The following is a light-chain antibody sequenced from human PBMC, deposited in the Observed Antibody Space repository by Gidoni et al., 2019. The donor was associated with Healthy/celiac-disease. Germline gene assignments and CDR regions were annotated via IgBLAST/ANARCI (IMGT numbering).Light chain of an antibody. Sequence: SSELTQDPAVSVALGQTVRITCQGDSLRSNYASWYQQKPGQDTVLVIYGKNNRPSGIPDRFSGSSSGNTASLTITGAQAEDEADYYCNSRDSSGNHVVFGGGTKLTVL. CDR3: NSRDSSGNHVV. V-gene: IGLV3-19*01. J-gene: IGLJ2*01. CDR2: GKN. CDR1: SLRSNY.